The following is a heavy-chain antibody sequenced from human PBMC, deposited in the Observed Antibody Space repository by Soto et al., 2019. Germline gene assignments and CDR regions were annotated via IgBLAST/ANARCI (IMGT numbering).Heavy chain of an antibody. V-gene: IGHV4-4*02. CDR2: INHSGST. CDR1: SGSIISTNW. Sequence: PSETLSLTCAVSSGSIISTNWWTWVRRPPGKGLEWIGEINHSGSTNYNPSLKSRVTISVDTSKNQFSLKLSSVTAADTAVYYCARGHPSCTNGVCYRWRGAWFDPWGQGTLVTVSS. CDR3: ARGHPSCTNGVCYRWRGAWFDP. D-gene: IGHD2-8*01. J-gene: IGHJ5*02.